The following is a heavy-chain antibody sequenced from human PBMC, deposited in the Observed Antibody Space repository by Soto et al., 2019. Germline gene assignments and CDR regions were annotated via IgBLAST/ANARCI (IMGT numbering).Heavy chain of an antibody. J-gene: IGHJ4*02. CDR2: INSDGGST. CDR1: GFTFSNYW. CDR3: ARQGFES. V-gene: IGHV3-74*01. Sequence: LRLSCAASGFTFSNYWMHWVRQAPGKGLVWVSRINSDGGSTYYADSVKGRFTISRDNAKNTLYLQMNSLRAEDTALYYCARQGFESWGQGTPVTVSS.